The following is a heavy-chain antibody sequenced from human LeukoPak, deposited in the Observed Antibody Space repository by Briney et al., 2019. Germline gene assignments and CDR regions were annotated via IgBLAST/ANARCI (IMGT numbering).Heavy chain of an antibody. CDR3: GRHSEDSYAYLDYLDY. CDR1: GYRISSYW. V-gene: IGHV5-51*01. CDR2: IYPGDSDT. J-gene: IGHJ4*02. D-gene: IGHD5-18*01. Sequence: GESLMISCESSGYRISSYWICGVRQMPGKGLEWMGIIYPGDSDTRYSPSFQGQVTISADKSITTAYLQWSSLKASDTAMYYCGRHSEDSYAYLDYLDYWGQGTLVTVSS.